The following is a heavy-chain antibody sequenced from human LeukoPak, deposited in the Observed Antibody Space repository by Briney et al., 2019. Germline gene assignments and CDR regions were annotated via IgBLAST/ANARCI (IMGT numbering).Heavy chain of an antibody. V-gene: IGHV3-30-3*01. CDR1: GFTFSSYA. J-gene: IGHJ4*02. Sequence: PGGSLRLSCAASGFTFSSYAMHWVRQAPGKGLEWVAVISYDGSNKYYADSVKGRFTISRDNSKNTLYLQMNSLRAGDTAVYYCARAVTVVTPIDYWGQGTLVTVSS. CDR2: ISYDGSNK. D-gene: IGHD4-23*01. CDR3: ARAVTVVTPIDY.